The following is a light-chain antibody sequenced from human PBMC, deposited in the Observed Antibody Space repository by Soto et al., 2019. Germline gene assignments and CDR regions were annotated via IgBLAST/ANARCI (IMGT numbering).Light chain of an antibody. CDR1: QSVSSN. J-gene: IGKJ1*01. Sequence: EIVMTQSRATLSVSPGERVTLSCRASQSVSSNLAWYQQKPGQAPRLLMNGASTRATGIPDRFSGSGSGTEFTLTISSLQSEDSAVYYCQQYDKWPPSTFGQGTKVDIK. CDR2: GAS. CDR3: QQYDKWPPST. V-gene: IGKV3-15*01.